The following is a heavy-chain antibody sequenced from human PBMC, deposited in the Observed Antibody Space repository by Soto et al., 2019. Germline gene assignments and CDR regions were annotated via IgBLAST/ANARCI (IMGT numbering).Heavy chain of an antibody. Sequence: SETLSLTCTVSGGSISSYYWSWIRQPPGKGLEWIGFIYNSGSTNYNPSLKSRVTISMDTSKNQFSLILSSVTAADTAAYYCARDWRYSYVWGQGTLVTVSS. J-gene: IGHJ4*02. D-gene: IGHD5-18*01. CDR1: GGSISSYY. CDR3: ARDWRYSYV. V-gene: IGHV4-59*01. CDR2: IYNSGST.